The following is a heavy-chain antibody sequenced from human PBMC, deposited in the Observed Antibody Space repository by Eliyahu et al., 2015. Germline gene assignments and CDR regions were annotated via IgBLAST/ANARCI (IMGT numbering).Heavy chain of an antibody. V-gene: IGHV5-51*01. CDR1: GYSFTXYW. CDR3: ARSKHTKPRYSSGWSDEGAFDI. CDR2: IYPGDSDT. Sequence: EVQLVQSGAEVKKPGESLKIXCKGSGYSFTXYWIGXVRQMPGKGLEWMGSIYPGDSDTRYSPSFQGQVTISADKSISTAYLQWSSLKASDTAMYYCARSKHTKPRYSSGWSDEGAFDIWGQGTMVTVSS. D-gene: IGHD6-19*01. J-gene: IGHJ3*02.